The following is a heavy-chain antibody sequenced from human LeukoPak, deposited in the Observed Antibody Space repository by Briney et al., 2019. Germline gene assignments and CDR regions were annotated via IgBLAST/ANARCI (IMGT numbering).Heavy chain of an antibody. J-gene: IGHJ4*02. CDR2: FDPEDGET. Sequence: GASVKVSCKVSGYTLTELSMHWVRQAPGKGLEWMGGFDPEDGETIYAQKFQGRVTMTEDTSTDTAYMELSSPRSEDAAVYYCATVGRYSSSSGDYWGQGTLVTVSS. D-gene: IGHD6-6*01. CDR1: GYTLTELS. V-gene: IGHV1-24*01. CDR3: ATVGRYSSSSGDY.